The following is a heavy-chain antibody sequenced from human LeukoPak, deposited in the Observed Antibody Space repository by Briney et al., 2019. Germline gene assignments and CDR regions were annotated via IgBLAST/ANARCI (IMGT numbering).Heavy chain of an antibody. CDR1: GFTFSSYC. D-gene: IGHD6-19*01. V-gene: IGHV3-33*01. CDR2: ILYDGSNK. J-gene: IGHJ3*02. Sequence: PGGSLRLSCAASGFTFSSYCMHWVRQAPGKGLEWVAAILYDGSNKYYADSVKGRFTISRDNSKNTLYLQMNSLRAEDTAVYYCARDGGSIAVAGHDAFDIWGQGTMVTVSS. CDR3: ARDGGSIAVAGHDAFDI.